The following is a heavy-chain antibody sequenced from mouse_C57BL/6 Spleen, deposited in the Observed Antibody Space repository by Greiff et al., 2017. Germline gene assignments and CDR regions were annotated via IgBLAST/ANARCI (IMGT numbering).Heavy chain of an antibody. Sequence: VQLQQSGAELVKPGASVKLSCKASGYTFTSYWMQWVKQRPGQGLEWIGEIDPSDSYTNYNQKFKGKATLTVDTSSSTAYMQLSSLTSEDSAVYYCAKHDYWGQGTTLTVSS. CDR2: IDPSDSYT. CDR1: GYTFTSYW. CDR3: AKHDY. V-gene: IGHV1-50*01. J-gene: IGHJ2*01.